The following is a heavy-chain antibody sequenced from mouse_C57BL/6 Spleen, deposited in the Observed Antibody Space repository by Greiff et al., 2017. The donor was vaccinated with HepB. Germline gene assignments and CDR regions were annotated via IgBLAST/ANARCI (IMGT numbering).Heavy chain of an antibody. CDR1: GYTFTSYW. Sequence: QVQPQQSGAELVRPGSSVKLSCKASGYTFTSYWMDWVKQRPGQGLEWIGNIYPSDSETHYNQKFKDKATLTVDKSSSTAYMQLSSLTSEDSAVYYCARNYGSSSYFDYWGQGTTLTVSS. CDR3: ARNYGSSSYFDY. V-gene: IGHV1-61*01. D-gene: IGHD1-1*01. J-gene: IGHJ2*01. CDR2: IYPSDSET.